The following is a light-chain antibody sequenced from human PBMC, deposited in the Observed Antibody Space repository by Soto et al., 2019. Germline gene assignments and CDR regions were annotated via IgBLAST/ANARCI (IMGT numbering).Light chain of an antibody. J-gene: IGKJ2*01. CDR2: GAS. Sequence: EIVMTQSPATLSVSPGERATLSCRASKSVNSNLAWYQQKPGQAPRLLIYGASTRATGIPARFSGSGSGAEFTLTISSLQSEDFAVYYCQQYRNWPPYTFGQGTKLEIK. V-gene: IGKV3-15*01. CDR3: QQYRNWPPYT. CDR1: KSVNSN.